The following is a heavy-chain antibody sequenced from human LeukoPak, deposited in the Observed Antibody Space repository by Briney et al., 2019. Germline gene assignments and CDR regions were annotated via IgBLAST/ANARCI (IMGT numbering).Heavy chain of an antibody. Sequence: HGESLKISCTGSGYSFTSYWIGWVRQMPGKGLEWMGIIYPGDSDTRYSPSFQGQVTISADKSISTAYLQWSSLKASDTAMYYCATGFWSGYYDGVDYMDVWGKGTTVTVSS. J-gene: IGHJ6*03. D-gene: IGHD3-3*01. CDR3: ATGFWSGYYDGVDYMDV. CDR2: IYPGDSDT. V-gene: IGHV5-51*01. CDR1: GYSFTSYW.